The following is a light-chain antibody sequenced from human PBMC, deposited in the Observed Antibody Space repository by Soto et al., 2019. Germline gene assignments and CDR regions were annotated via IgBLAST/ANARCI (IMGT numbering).Light chain of an antibody. CDR1: QSVSSY. Sequence: EIVLTQSPATLSLSPGERATLSCRASQSVSSYLAWYQQKPGQAPRLLIYDSSNRATGIPARFSGSGSGTDFDVTISSLEPEDGAVYYCQHRSNWPPYTFGQGTKLELK. V-gene: IGKV3-11*01. J-gene: IGKJ2*01. CDR3: QHRSNWPPYT. CDR2: DSS.